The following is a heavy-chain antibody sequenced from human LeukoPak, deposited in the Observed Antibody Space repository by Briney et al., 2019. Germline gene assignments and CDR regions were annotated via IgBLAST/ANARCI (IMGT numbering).Heavy chain of an antibody. CDR2: INTDGSST. D-gene: IGHD3-22*01. CDR1: GFTFSSYW. CDR3: ARDTQDNSGYYFGPFDY. J-gene: IGHJ4*02. Sequence: GGSLRLSCAASGFTFSSYWMHWVRQAPGKGLVWVSRINTDGSSTSYADSVKGRFTISRDNAKNTLYLQMNSLRAEDTAVYYFARDTQDNSGYYFGPFDYWGQGTLVTVSS. V-gene: IGHV3-74*01.